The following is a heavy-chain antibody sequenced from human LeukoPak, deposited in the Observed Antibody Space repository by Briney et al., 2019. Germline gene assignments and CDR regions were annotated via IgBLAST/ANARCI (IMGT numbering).Heavy chain of an antibody. J-gene: IGHJ5*02. CDR3: ARQGGYNWNPRWFDP. CDR1: GYNFTNYW. CDR2: IYPGDSDT. Sequence: GESLKISCKGSGYNFTNYWIGWVRQMPGKGLEWMGIIYPGDSDTRYSPSFQGQVTISVDKSISTAYLQWSSLKASDTAMYYCARQGGYNWNPRWFDPWGQGTLVTVSS. D-gene: IGHD1-20*01. V-gene: IGHV5-51*01.